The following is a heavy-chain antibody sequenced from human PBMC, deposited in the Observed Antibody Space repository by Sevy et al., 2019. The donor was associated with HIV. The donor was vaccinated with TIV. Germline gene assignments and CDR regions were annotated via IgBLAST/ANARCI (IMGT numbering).Heavy chain of an antibody. CDR2: IYYSGST. CDR3: AREGADLEALDY. D-gene: IGHD3-3*01. Sequence: SETLSLTCTVSGGSVSSGSYYWSWIRQPPGKGLEWIGYIYYSGSTNYNPSLKSRVTISVDTSKNQFSLKLSSVTDADTAVYYCAREGADLEALDYWGQGTLVTVSS. J-gene: IGHJ4*02. CDR1: GGSVSSGSYY. V-gene: IGHV4-61*01.